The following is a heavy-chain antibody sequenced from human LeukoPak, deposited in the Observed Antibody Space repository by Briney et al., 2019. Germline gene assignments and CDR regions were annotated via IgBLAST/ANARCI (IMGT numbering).Heavy chain of an antibody. D-gene: IGHD3-9*01. CDR1: GGTFSSYA. CDR3: ARASYDILTITPSLGWFDP. V-gene: IGHV1-69*13. CDR2: IIPIFGTA. J-gene: IGHJ5*02. Sequence: SVKVSCKASGGTFSSYAISWVRQAPGQGLEWMGGIIPIFGTANYAQKFQGRVTMTADESTSTAYMELSSLRSEDTAVYYCARASYDILTITPSLGWFDPWGQGTLVTVSS.